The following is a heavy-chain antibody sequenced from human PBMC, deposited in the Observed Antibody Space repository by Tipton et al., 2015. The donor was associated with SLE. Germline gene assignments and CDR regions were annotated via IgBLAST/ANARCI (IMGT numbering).Heavy chain of an antibody. Sequence: TLSLTCTVSGGSISSGSYYWSWIRQPAGKGLEWIGYIYTSGSTNYNPSLKSRVTISVDTSKNQFSLKLSSVTAADTAVYYCARDPSSTIFGVAYAFDIWGRGTMVTVSS. CDR2: IYTSGST. D-gene: IGHD3-3*01. CDR1: GGSISSGSYY. V-gene: IGHV4-61*09. CDR3: ARDPSSTIFGVAYAFDI. J-gene: IGHJ3*02.